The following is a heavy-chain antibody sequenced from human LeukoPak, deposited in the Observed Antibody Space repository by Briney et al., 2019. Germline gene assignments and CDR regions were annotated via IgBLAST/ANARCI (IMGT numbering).Heavy chain of an antibody. D-gene: IGHD6-19*01. V-gene: IGHV3-30-3*01. Sequence: GGSLRLSCAASGFTFSSYAMHWVRQAPGKGLEWVAVISYDGSNKYYADSVKGRFTISRDNSENTLYLQMNSLRAEDTAVYYCAREPVAPPYYYGMDVWGQGTTVTVSS. CDR2: ISYDGSNK. J-gene: IGHJ6*02. CDR1: GFTFSSYA. CDR3: AREPVAPPYYYGMDV.